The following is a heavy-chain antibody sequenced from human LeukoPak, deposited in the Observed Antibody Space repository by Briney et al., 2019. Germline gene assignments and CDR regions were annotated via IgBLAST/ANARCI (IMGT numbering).Heavy chain of an antibody. CDR3: ARGGRYCSNTTCYLPWFDP. CDR1: GGSISTYY. Sequence: SETLSLTRAVSGGSISTYYWSWIRQPPGKGLEWIGYIYTSGSTDYNPSLKSRVTISVETSKNQFSLKLSAVTAADTAVYYCARGGRYCSNTTCYLPWFDPWGQGTLVTVSS. J-gene: IGHJ5*02. CDR2: IYTSGST. D-gene: IGHD2-2*01. V-gene: IGHV4-4*09.